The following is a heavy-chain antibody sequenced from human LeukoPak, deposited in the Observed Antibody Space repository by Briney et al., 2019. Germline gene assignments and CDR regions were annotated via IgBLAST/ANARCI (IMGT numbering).Heavy chain of an antibody. V-gene: IGHV3-15*01. CDR3: PPNRGKFSHGSQGPPPIDY. J-gene: IGHJ4*02. CDR2: IKSKTDGETT. Sequence: GGSLRLSCVDSGFTFTNAWMSWVRQAPGKGLEWIGRIKSKTDGETTNYAEPVRGRFTISRDDSKSAVYLQMNSLKIEDTAVIFSPPNRGKFSHGSQGPPPIDYWGQGTLAPV. CDR1: GFTFTNAW. D-gene: IGHD3-10*01.